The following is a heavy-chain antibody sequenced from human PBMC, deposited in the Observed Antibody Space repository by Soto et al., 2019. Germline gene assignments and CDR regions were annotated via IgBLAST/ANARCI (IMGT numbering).Heavy chain of an antibody. V-gene: IGHV3-48*03. CDR3: ARGGGIHDPSVAAAGTPRYYFDY. CDR1: GFTFSSYE. D-gene: IGHD6-13*01. Sequence: VGSLRLSCAASGFTFSSYEMNWVRQAPGKGLEWVSYISSSGSTIYYADSVKGRFTISRDNAKNSLYLQMNSLRAEDTAVYYCARGGGIHDPSVAAAGTPRYYFDYWGQGTLVTVSS. J-gene: IGHJ4*02. CDR2: ISSSGSTI.